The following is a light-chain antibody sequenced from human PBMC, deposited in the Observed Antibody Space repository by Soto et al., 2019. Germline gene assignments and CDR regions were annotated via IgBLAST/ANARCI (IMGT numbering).Light chain of an antibody. CDR1: QSVNYSY. CDR3: QQYGSSPLT. CDR2: GAS. V-gene: IGKV3-20*01. Sequence: EIVLTQSPGTLSLSPGERATLSCRASQSVNYSYLAWYQQKPGQAPRLLLYGASSRATGIPGRFSGSGSGTDFPRAISRLEPEDFAVYYCQQYGSSPLTFGGGTKVEIK. J-gene: IGKJ4*01.